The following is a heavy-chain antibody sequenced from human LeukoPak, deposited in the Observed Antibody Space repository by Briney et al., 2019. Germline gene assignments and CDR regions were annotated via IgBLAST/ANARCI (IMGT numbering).Heavy chain of an antibody. Sequence: GESLKISCKGSGYSFTSYWIGWVRQMPGKGLEWMGIIYPGDSDTRYSPSFQGQVTISADKSISTAYLQWSSLKASDTAMYYCARHLEGGSGYDSLYYYFYMDVWGKGTTVTVSS. D-gene: IGHD5-12*01. CDR2: IYPGDSDT. CDR1: GYSFTSYW. CDR3: ARHLEGGSGYDSLYYYFYMDV. V-gene: IGHV5-51*01. J-gene: IGHJ6*03.